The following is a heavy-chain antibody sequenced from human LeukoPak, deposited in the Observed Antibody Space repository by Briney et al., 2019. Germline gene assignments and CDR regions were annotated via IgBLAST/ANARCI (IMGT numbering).Heavy chain of an antibody. CDR2: IYHSGST. CDR3: ARVLSIVVVPGATFWFDP. V-gene: IGHV4-4*02. J-gene: IGHJ5*02. CDR1: GGSISSSNW. D-gene: IGHD2-2*01. Sequence: PSGTLSLTCAVSGGSISSSNWWSWVRQPPGKGLEWIGEIYHSGSTNYNPSLKSRVTISVDKSKNQFSLKLSSVTAADTAVYYCARVLSIVVVPGATFWFDPWGQGTLVTVSS.